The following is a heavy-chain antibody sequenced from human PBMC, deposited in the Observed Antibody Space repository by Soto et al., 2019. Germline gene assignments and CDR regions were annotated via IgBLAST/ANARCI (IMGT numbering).Heavy chain of an antibody. CDR1: GGSISSYY. Sequence: PSETLSLTCTVSGGSISSYYWSWIRQPPGKGLEWIGYIYYSGSTNYNPSLKSRVTISVDTSKNQFSLKLSSVTAADTAVYYCARSGPPYYDFWSGPSGDWFDPWGQGTLVTV. D-gene: IGHD3-3*01. J-gene: IGHJ5*02. CDR2: IYYSGST. CDR3: ARSGPPYYDFWSGPSGDWFDP. V-gene: IGHV4-59*01.